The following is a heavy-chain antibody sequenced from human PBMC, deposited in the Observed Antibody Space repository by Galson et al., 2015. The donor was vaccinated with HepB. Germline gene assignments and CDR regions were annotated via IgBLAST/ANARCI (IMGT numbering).Heavy chain of an antibody. D-gene: IGHD3-16*02. CDR2: ISDSDTTTT. V-gene: IGHV3-48*02. CDR3: ASGFGGVIVFNY. J-gene: IGHJ4*02. Sequence: SLRLSCAASGFTFSSYSMNWVRQAPGKGLEWVSFISDSDTTTTYDADSVRGRFTINRDNAKKSLYLKMNSLRDEDTAEYYWASGFGGVIVFNYWCQGTLFSVSS. CDR1: GFTFSSYS.